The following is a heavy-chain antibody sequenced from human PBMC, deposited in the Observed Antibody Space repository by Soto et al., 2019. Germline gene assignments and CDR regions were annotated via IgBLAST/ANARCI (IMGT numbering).Heavy chain of an antibody. J-gene: IGHJ6*02. CDR2: ISSSSSYT. CDR3: ARGADCSGGSCYYYYGMDV. V-gene: IGHV3-11*05. CDR1: GFTFSDYY. D-gene: IGHD2-15*01. Sequence: QVQLVESGGGLVKPGGSLRLSCAASGFTFSDYYMSWIRQAPGKGLEWVSYISSSSSYTNYADSVKGRFTISRDNAKNSLYLQMNSLRAEDTAVYYCARGADCSGGSCYYYYGMDVWGQGTTVTVSS.